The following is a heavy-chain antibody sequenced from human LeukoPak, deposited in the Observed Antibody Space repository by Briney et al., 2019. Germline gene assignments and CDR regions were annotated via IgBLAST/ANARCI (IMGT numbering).Heavy chain of an antibody. V-gene: IGHV3-7*01. J-gene: IGHJ4*02. Sequence: GGSLRLSCAASGFTFSSYSMNWVRQAPGKGLEWVANIKQDGGEKYYLDSVKGRFTISRDNSKNTLYLQMNSLRAEDTAVYYCARDESSGWYRLFDYWGQGTLVTVSS. CDR1: GFTFSSYS. CDR3: ARDESSGWYRLFDY. CDR2: IKQDGGEK. D-gene: IGHD6-19*01.